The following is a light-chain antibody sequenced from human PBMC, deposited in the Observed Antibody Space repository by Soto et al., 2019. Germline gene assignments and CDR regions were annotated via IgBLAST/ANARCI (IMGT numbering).Light chain of an antibody. Sequence: QSVLTQPPSVSGSPGQSVTISCTGTSSDVGSYNRVSWYQQPPGTAPKLMIYEVSNRPSGVTVRFSGSKSGNTASLTISGLQAEDEADYYCSSYTSSSTYVFGTGTKVTVL. V-gene: IGLV2-18*02. CDR2: EVS. CDR3: SSYTSSSTYV. J-gene: IGLJ1*01. CDR1: SSDVGSYNR.